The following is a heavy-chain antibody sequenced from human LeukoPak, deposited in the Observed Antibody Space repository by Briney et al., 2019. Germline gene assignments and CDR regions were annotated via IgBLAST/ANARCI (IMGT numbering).Heavy chain of an antibody. CDR2: ISYDGSNK. D-gene: IGHD6-19*01. V-gene: IGHV3-30*18. CDR3: AKWAGSGSGWSHLRGPVFDY. J-gene: IGHJ4*02. CDR1: GFTFSSYG. Sequence: GGSLRLSCAASGFTFSSYGMHWVRQAPGKGLEWVAVISYDGSNKYYADSVKGRFTISRDNSKNTLYLQMNSLRAEDTAVYYCAKWAGSGSGWSHLRGPVFDYWGQGTLVTVSS.